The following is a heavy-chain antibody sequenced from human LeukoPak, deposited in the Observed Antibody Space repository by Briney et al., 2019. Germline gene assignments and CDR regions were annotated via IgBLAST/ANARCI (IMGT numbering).Heavy chain of an antibody. D-gene: IGHD1-1*01. J-gene: IGHJ5*02. V-gene: IGHV4-39*01. CDR3: GRHVQAPSFDP. Sequence: SETLSLTCTVSGGSTTINGYYWAWIRQPPGKGLEWIGSIYYNGNTYYNPSLKSRVTISADTSTNHFSLKLTPVTAADTAVYYCGRHVQAPSFDPWGQGTLVTVSS. CDR1: GGSTTINGYY. CDR2: IYYNGNT.